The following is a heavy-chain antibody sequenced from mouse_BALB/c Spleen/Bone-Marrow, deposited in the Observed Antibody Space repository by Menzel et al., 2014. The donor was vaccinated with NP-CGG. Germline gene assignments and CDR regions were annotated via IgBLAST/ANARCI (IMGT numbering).Heavy chain of an antibody. D-gene: IGHD1-1*01. Sequence: EVKLMESGGGLVQPGGSLKLSCAASGFDFSRYWMSWVRQAPGKGLEWIGEINPDSSTINYTPSLKDKFIISRDNAKNTLYLQMSKVRSEDTALYYCARLNYYGNLFVLGAGTTVTVSS. CDR1: GFDFSRYW. V-gene: IGHV4-1*02. J-gene: IGHJ1*01. CDR3: ARLNYYGNLFV. CDR2: INPDSSTI.